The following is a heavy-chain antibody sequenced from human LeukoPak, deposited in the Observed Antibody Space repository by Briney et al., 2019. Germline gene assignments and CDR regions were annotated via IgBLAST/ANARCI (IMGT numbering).Heavy chain of an antibody. CDR1: GFTFGDYA. J-gene: IGHJ4*02. Sequence: GGSLRLSCTASGFTFGDYAMSWFRQAPGKGLEWVSAISGSGGSTYYADSVKGRFTISRDNSKNTLYLQMNSLRAEDTAVYYCAKDGSGYSYARDDKFDYWGQGTLVTVSS. D-gene: IGHD5-18*01. V-gene: IGHV3-23*01. CDR3: AKDGSGYSYARDDKFDY. CDR2: ISGSGGST.